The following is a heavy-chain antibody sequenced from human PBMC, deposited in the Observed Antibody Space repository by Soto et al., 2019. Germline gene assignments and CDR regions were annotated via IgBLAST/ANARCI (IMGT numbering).Heavy chain of an antibody. CDR1: GFTFSNFA. CDR3: ARDSYGMDV. V-gene: IGHV3-33*01. CDR2: IWYDGSKK. Sequence: PGGSLRLSCVAFGFTFSNFAMHWVRQAPGKGLEWVTVIWYDGSKKYYADSVKGRLTISRDNSENTLYLQMNSLSAEDTAVYYCARDSYGMDVWGQGTTVTVSS. J-gene: IGHJ6*02.